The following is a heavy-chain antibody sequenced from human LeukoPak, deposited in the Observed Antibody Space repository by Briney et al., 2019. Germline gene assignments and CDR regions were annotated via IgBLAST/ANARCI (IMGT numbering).Heavy chain of an antibody. D-gene: IGHD4-17*01. CDR1: GDSISSSSYY. CDR3: ARAVDYGLSYYYYYYMDV. Sequence: SETLSLTCTVSGDSISSSSYYWGWIRQPPGKGLEWIGSIYYSGSTYYNPSLKSRVTVSVDTSKNQFSLKLSSVTAADTAVYYCARAVDYGLSYYYYYYMDVWGKGTTVTISS. V-gene: IGHV4-39*01. J-gene: IGHJ6*03. CDR2: IYYSGST.